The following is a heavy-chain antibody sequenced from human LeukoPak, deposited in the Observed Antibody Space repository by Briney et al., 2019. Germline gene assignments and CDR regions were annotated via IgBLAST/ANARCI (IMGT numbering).Heavy chain of an antibody. D-gene: IGHD6-13*01. J-gene: IGHJ4*02. CDR2: ISAYNGNT. V-gene: IGHV1-18*01. Sequence: GASVKVSCKASGYTFTSYGISWVRQAPGQGLEWMGWISAYNGNTNYAQKLQGRVTMTTDTSTSTAYMELRSLRSDDTAVYYCARAPEGYSSSWYSREYYFDYWGQGTLVTVSS. CDR3: ARAPEGYSSSWYSREYYFDY. CDR1: GYTFTSYG.